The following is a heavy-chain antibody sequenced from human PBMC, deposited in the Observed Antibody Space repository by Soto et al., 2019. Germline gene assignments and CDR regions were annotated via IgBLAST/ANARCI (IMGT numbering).Heavy chain of an antibody. V-gene: IGHV1-69*13. CDR2: IIPIFGTA. CDR3: AVGVMVRRVIPEFYYYGRYX. Sequence: SVKVSCKASGCTFSSYAISWVRQAPGQGLEWMGVIIPIFGTANYAHKFQGRVTITADESTSTAYMELSSLRSEDTAVYYCAVGVMVRRVIPEFYYYGRYXGRQGTRDT. CDR1: GCTFSSYA. D-gene: IGHD3-10*01. J-gene: IGHJ6*02.